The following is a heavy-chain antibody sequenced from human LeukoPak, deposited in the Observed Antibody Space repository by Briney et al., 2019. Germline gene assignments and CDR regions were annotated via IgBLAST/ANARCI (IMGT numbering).Heavy chain of an antibody. CDR2: ISSDSAYI. CDR3: ARVAFGLYVMDV. D-gene: IGHD3/OR15-3a*01. V-gene: IGHV3-21*01. CDR1: GFIFSTHS. J-gene: IGHJ6*02. Sequence: PGGSLRLSCAASGFIFSTHSMNWVRQAPGKGLEWVSSISSDSAYIYYADSLKGRFTISRDNAKTSLYLQMSSLRAEDTAVYYCARVAFGLYVMDVWGQGTTVTVSS.